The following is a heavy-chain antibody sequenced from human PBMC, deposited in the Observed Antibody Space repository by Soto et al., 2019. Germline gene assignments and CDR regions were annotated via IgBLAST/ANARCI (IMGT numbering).Heavy chain of an antibody. CDR3: ARSPGRDGYNHFDY. V-gene: IGHV3-21*01. J-gene: IGHJ4*01. Sequence: GGSLRLSCAASGFPFSSYSMNWVRQSPGKGLEWVSSISSTSSYIYYADSVRGRFTISRDKAKNSLYLQMNSLRAEDKAVYYCARSPGRDGYNHFDYWGHGTLVTFSS. CDR2: ISSTSSYI. CDR1: GFPFSSYS. D-gene: IGHD5-12*01.